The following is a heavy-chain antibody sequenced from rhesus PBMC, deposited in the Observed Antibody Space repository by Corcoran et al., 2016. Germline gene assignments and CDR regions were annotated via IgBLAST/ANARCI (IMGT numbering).Heavy chain of an antibody. J-gene: IGHJ6*01. CDR2: NDGNSAST. V-gene: IGHV4-73*01. CDR3: AREVQGVVPNYYGLDS. Sequence: QVKLQQWCDGLVTPSVILSIPCAFYGGSFSGSYYCCLPRLAPGNGLSWIGNNDGNSASTNYNPTHKNRVTMSKDTSNNQFSLKLSSVTAADTDVYYSAREVQGVVPNYYGLDSWGQGVVVTVSA. D-gene: IGHD5-24*01. CDR1: GGSFSGSYY.